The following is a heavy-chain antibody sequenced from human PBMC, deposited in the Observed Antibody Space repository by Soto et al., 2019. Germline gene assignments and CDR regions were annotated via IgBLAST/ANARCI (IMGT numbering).Heavy chain of an antibody. V-gene: IGHV3-48*02. D-gene: IGHD3-10*01. J-gene: IGHJ4*01. CDR3: ARRGVTAFDY. CDR1: GFTFRDYS. CDR2: ISSVSYSAT. Sequence: PGGSLRLSCAASGFTFRDYSMNWIRQAPGKGLEWVSYISSVSYSATHYADSVRGRFTISRDNAKNSLYLQMNNLRDEDTAIYYCARRGVTAFDYWGHGTLVTVSS.